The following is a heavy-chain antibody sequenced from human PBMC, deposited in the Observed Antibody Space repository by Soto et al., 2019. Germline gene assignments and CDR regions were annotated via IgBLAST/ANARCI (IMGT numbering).Heavy chain of an antibody. J-gene: IGHJ3*02. Sequence: QVQLVESGGGVVQPGRSLRLSCAASGFTFSSYGMHWVRQAPGKGLEWVAVIWYDGSNKYYADSVKGRFTISRDNSKNTLYLQMNSLRAEDTAVYYCARDQYYGSGTDAFDIWGQGTMVTVSS. CDR1: GFTFSSYG. CDR2: IWYDGSNK. D-gene: IGHD3-10*01. V-gene: IGHV3-33*01. CDR3: ARDQYYGSGTDAFDI.